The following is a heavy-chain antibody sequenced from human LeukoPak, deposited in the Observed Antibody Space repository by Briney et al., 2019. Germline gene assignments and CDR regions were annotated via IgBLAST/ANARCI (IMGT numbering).Heavy chain of an antibody. Sequence: AASVKVSCKVSGGSFRSSTFAWVRQAPGRGLEWMGGIIPIFGTANYALEFQGRATITTDESTSTVYMELSSLISEDTAMYYCARGPLHVALSSGYLKWLDPWGQGSLVTVSS. CDR2: IIPIFGTA. CDR1: GGSFRSST. J-gene: IGHJ5*02. D-gene: IGHD5-12*01. CDR3: ARGPLHVALSSGYLKWLDP. V-gene: IGHV1-69*05.